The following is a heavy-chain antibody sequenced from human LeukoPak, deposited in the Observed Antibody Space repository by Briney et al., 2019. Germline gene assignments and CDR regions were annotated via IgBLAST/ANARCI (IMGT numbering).Heavy chain of an antibody. J-gene: IGHJ4*02. Sequence: PGGSLRLSCTASGFTVSNNHMTWVRQAPGKGLEWVSVTYSGGTTYYAGFVKARFTMSRDNAKNTLYLQMNSLSAEDTAVYYCTRESPATVTFFDDWGQGTLVTVSS. V-gene: IGHV3-66*01. CDR3: TRESPATVTFFDD. CDR2: TYSGGTT. D-gene: IGHD4-17*01. CDR1: GFTVSNNH.